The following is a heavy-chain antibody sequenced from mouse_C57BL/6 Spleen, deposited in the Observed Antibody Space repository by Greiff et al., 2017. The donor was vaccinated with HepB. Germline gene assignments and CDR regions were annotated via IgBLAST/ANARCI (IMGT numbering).Heavy chain of an antibody. CDR1: GFTFSDYG. V-gene: IGHV5-17*01. D-gene: IGHD1-1*01. J-gene: IGHJ2*01. CDR3: ARNPITTGFDY. Sequence: EVKLMESGGGLVKPGGSLKLSCAASGFTFSDYGMHWVRQAPEKGLEWVAYISSGSSTIYYADTVKGRFTISRDNAKNTLFLQMTRLRSEDTAMYYCARNPITTGFDYWGQGTTLTVSS. CDR2: ISSGSSTI.